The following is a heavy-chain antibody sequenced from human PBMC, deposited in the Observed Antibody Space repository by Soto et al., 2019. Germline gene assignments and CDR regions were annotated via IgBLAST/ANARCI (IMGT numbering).Heavy chain of an antibody. J-gene: IGHJ3*02. CDR3: ARVERGTATTVVDAFDI. D-gene: IGHD1-1*01. CDR2: MSHSGGT. CDR1: GGFVSSGSYY. V-gene: IGHV4-34*01. Sequence: QVQLQQWGAGLLKPSETLSLTCAVYGGFVSSGSYYWSWIRQPPGKGLEWIGEMSHSGGTHFNPSLKSRVTISVDTSKNRFSLKMSFVTAADTALYYCARVERGTATTVVDAFDIWGPGTMVTVSS.